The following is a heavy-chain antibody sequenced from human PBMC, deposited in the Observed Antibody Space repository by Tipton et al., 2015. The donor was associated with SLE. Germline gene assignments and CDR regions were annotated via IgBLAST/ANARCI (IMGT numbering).Heavy chain of an antibody. CDR3: AREGVGLFAMDV. Sequence: TLSLTCTVSGGSISSGDYYWSWIRQPPGKGLEWIGDIQFSGSTYYNPSLKSRVSISVDTSKNEFSLMLNSVTAADTAVYYCAREGVGLFAMDVWGQGTTVTVSS. V-gene: IGHV4-30-4*01. D-gene: IGHD3-3*01. J-gene: IGHJ6*02. CDR2: IQFSGST. CDR1: GGSISSGDYY.